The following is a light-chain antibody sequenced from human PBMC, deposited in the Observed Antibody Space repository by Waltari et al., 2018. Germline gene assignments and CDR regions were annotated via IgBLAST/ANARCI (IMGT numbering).Light chain of an antibody. CDR1: ESVFNY. V-gene: IGKV3-11*01. Sequence: EIVLTQSPVTLSLAAGERATLSCRARESVFNYLAWYQQKPGQSPGLLIYDTSKRATGIPARFSGSGYGTDFTLTINNLEAEDFALYYCQQGSILPLTFGGGTKVEIK. CDR2: DTS. J-gene: IGKJ4*01. CDR3: QQGSILPLT.